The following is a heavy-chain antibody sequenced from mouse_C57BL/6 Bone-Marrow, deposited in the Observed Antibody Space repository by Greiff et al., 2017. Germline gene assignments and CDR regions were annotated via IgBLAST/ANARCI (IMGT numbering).Heavy chain of an antibody. D-gene: IGHD1-1*01. CDR2: ISSGSSTI. J-gene: IGHJ2*01. V-gene: IGHV5-17*01. Sequence: EVQGVESGGGLVKPGGSLKLSCAASGFTFSDYGMHWVRQAPEKGLEWVAYISSGSSTIYYADTVKGRFPISRDNAKNTLFLQMTILMSEDTAMDYCARHPYYGSSYGYFDYWGQGTTLTVSS. CDR3: ARHPYYGSSYGYFDY. CDR1: GFTFSDYG.